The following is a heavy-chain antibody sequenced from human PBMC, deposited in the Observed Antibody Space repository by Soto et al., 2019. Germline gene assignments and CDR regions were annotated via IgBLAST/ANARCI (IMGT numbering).Heavy chain of an antibody. CDR2: ISWNSGSI. D-gene: IGHD6-19*01. CDR1: GFTFDDYA. Sequence: GGSLRLSCAASGFTFDDYAMHWVRQAPGKGLEWVSGISWNSGSIGYADSVKGRFTISRDNAKNSLYLQMNSLRAEDTALYYCAKDIGAIAVASAAFDIWGQGTMVTVSS. V-gene: IGHV3-9*01. CDR3: AKDIGAIAVASAAFDI. J-gene: IGHJ3*02.